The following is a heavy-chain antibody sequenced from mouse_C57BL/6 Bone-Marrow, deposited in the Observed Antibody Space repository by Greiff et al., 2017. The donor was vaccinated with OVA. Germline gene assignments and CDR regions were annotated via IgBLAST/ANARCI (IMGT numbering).Heavy chain of an antibody. D-gene: IGHD1-1*01. J-gene: IGHJ3*01. Sequence: QVQLQQPGAELVKPGASVKLSCKASGYTFTSYWMHWVKQRPGQGLEWIGMIHPNSGSTNYNEKFKSKATLTVDKSSSTAYMQLSSLTSEDTAVYYCARKTITTPFAYWGQGTLVTVSA. V-gene: IGHV1-64*01. CDR2: IHPNSGST. CDR1: GYTFTSYW. CDR3: ARKTITTPFAY.